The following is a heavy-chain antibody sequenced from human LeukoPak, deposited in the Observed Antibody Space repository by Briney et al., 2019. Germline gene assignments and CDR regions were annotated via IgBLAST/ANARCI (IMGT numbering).Heavy chain of an antibody. D-gene: IGHD7-27*01. CDR2: ISYSGST. Sequence: SETLTLTCTVSGGSISGYYWTWIRQPPGKGLEWIGYISYSGSTNYNPSLKSRVTISVDTSKNQFSLKLSSVTAADTAVYYCARLLLTGESPLFDYWGQGTLVNVSS. J-gene: IGHJ4*02. CDR3: ARLLLTGESPLFDY. V-gene: IGHV4-59*08. CDR1: GGSISGYY.